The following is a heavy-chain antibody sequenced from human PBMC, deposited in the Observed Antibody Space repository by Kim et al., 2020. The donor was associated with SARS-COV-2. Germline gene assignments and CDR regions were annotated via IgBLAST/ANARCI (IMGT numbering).Heavy chain of an antibody. CDR1: GFAFWNYG. CDR2: ISADGSDT. V-gene: IGHV3-30*03. D-gene: IGHD2-21*02. CDR3: VRGTARAHQHFEY. J-gene: IGHJ4*02. Sequence: GESLKISCAAPGFAFWNYGMHWVRQAPGKGPEWLSAISADGSDTYYGDPVKGRFTISRDNSRNTLYLQMNSLRPEDTALFYCVRGTARAHQHFEYWGQG.